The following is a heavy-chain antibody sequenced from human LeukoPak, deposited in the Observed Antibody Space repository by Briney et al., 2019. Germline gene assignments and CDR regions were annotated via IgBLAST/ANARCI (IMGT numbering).Heavy chain of an antibody. CDR3: AKSFGPVIAAAGTGAD. Sequence: GGSLRLSCAASGFTFSSYTMNWVRQAPGRGLEWVSGISGSGTNTYYADSVTGRFTISRDNSKNTLYLQMNSLRAEDTAVYYCAKSFGPVIAAAGTGADWGQGTLVTVSS. V-gene: IGHV3-23*01. CDR1: GFTFSSYT. D-gene: IGHD6-13*01. J-gene: IGHJ4*02. CDR2: ISGSGTNT.